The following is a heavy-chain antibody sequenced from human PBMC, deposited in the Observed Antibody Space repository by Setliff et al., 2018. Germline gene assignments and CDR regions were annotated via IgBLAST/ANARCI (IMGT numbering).Heavy chain of an antibody. CDR2: IYYSGSS. V-gene: IGHV4-39*01. D-gene: IGHD3-9*01. CDR3: ARHPTGFPNWFDV. J-gene: IGHJ5*02. Sequence: SSETLSLTCTVSGGSISSSSHYWGWLRQPPGKGLEWIATIYYSGSSYYNPSLKSRLTISVDTSKNLFSLKLSSVTTADTAVYYCARHPTGFPNWFDVWGQGTLVTVSS. CDR1: GGSISSSSHY.